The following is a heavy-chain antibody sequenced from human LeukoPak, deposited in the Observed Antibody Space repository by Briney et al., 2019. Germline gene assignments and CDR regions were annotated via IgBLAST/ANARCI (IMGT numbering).Heavy chain of an antibody. Sequence: ASVKVSCKASGYTFTSYYMHWVRQAPGQGLEWMGIINPSGGSTSYAQKLQGRVTMTRDTSTSTVYMELSSLRSEDTAVYYCATGGAGSRSGYYYFDYWGQGTLVTVSS. CDR1: GYTFTSYY. D-gene: IGHD3-22*01. J-gene: IGHJ4*02. V-gene: IGHV1-46*01. CDR3: ATGGAGSRSGYYYFDY. CDR2: INPSGGST.